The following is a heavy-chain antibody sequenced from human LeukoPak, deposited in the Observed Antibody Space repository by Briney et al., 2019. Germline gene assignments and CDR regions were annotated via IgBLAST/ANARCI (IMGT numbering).Heavy chain of an antibody. D-gene: IGHD6-6*01. CDR1: GYSFTSYW. V-gene: IGHV5-51*01. CDR3: ARERSSQGYFAF. J-gene: IGHJ4*02. CDR2: IYPDDSDT. Sequence: GESLKISCKGSGYSFTSYWIGWARQIPGKGLEWMGIIYPDDSDTRYSPSFQGQVTISADESISTAYLQWSSLKASDTAMYYCARERSSQGYFAFGGQGTLDTVSS.